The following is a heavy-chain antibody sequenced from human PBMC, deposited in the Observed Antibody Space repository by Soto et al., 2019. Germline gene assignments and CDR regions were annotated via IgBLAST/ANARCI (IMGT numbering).Heavy chain of an antibody. CDR1: GGSISRNSYY. D-gene: IGHD3-10*01. Sequence: QLQLQESGPGLVKPSETLSLTCTVSGGSISRNSYYWGWIRQPPGKGLEWIGSIYYSGSTYYNPSLKSRVTISVDTSKNQFSLKLSSVTAADTAVYYCATLWFGESPYWGQGTLVTVSS. CDR3: ATLWFGESPY. J-gene: IGHJ4*02. CDR2: IYYSGST. V-gene: IGHV4-39*01.